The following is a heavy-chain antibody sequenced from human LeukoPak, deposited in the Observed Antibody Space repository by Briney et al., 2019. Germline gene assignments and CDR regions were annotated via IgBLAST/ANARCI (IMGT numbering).Heavy chain of an antibody. CDR3: TRIIKSGSFDY. J-gene: IGHJ4*02. CDR1: GFTFSNAW. Sequence: GGSLRLSCAASGFTFSNAWMSWVRQAPGKGLEWVGRIKSKTDGGTTDYAAPVKGRFTISRDDSKNTLYLQMNGLKTEDTAVYYCTRIIKSGSFDYWGQGTLVTVSS. CDR2: IKSKTDGGTT. D-gene: IGHD1-26*01. V-gene: IGHV3-15*01.